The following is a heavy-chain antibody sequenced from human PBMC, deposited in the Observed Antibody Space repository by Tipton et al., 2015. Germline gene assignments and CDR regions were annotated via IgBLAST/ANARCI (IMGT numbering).Heavy chain of an antibody. CDR1: GGSISSGGYY. V-gene: IGHV4-31*03. J-gene: IGHJ4*02. Sequence: TLSLTCTVSGGSISSGGYYWSWIRQHPGKGLEWIGYIYYSGSTHYNPSLKSRVTISVDTSKNQFSLKLSSVTAADTAVYYCARGYGRMVRGVHFDYWGQGTLVTVSS. D-gene: IGHD3-10*01. CDR2: IYYSGST. CDR3: ARGYGRMVRGVHFDY.